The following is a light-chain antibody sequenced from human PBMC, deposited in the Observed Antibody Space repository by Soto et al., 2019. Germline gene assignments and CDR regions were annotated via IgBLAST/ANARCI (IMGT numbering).Light chain of an antibody. CDR3: QQYYSTPFT. V-gene: IGKV4-1*01. Sequence: DIVMTQSPDSLSVSLGERATINCKSSQSVLYSSNNKNYLAWYQQKPGQTPKVLIYWASTRESGVPDRFSGSGSVTDFTLTISSMQAEDGAVYYCQQYYSTPFTFGRGTKVDIK. J-gene: IGKJ3*01. CDR2: WAS. CDR1: QSVLYSSNNKNY.